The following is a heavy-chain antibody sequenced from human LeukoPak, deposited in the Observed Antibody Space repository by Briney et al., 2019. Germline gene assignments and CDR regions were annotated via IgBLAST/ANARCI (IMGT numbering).Heavy chain of an antibody. V-gene: IGHV3-49*03. D-gene: IGHD5-12*01. CDR3: ARAVGGGYDGFDY. J-gene: IGHJ4*02. Sequence: SLRLSCGASGFTFRDYAMSWFRQAPGKGLEWVSFIRRASNGATTESGASVKGRFTISRDDPHSIDYLKMNSVKSEDTAVYFCARAVGGGYDGFDYWGQGNLVAVSS. CDR2: IRRASNGATT. CDR1: GFTFRDYA.